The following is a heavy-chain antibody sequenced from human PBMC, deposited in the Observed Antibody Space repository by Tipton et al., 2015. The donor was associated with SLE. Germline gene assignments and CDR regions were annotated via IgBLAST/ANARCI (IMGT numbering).Heavy chain of an antibody. Sequence: TLSLTCAVSGGSISSSNWWSWVRQPPGKGLEWIGEIYHSGSTNYNPSLKSRVTISVDTSKNQFSLKLSSVTAADTAVYYCARDRRDLWRFGAHFDPWGQGTLVTVSS. D-gene: IGHD3-10*01. J-gene: IGHJ5*02. V-gene: IGHV4-4*02. CDR2: IYHSGST. CDR3: ARDRRDLWRFGAHFDP. CDR1: GGSISSSNW.